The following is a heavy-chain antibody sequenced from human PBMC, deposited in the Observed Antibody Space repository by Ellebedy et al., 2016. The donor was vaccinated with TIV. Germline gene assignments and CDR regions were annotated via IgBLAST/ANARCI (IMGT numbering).Heavy chain of an antibody. V-gene: IGHV3-33*01. J-gene: IGHJ4*02. D-gene: IGHD6-19*01. CDR2: LWYDGSNH. Sequence: PGGSLRLSCVASGFTFSGHGMHWVRKAPGKGLEWVALLWYDGSNHYYADSVKGRFTISSDNSRNTVYLQMNSLGAEDTAVYYCARMYSNGWNRVLHYWGQGTLVTVSS. CDR1: GFTFSGHG. CDR3: ARMYSNGWNRVLHY.